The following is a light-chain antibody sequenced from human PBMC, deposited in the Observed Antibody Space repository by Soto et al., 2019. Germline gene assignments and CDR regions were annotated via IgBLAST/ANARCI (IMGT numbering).Light chain of an antibody. V-gene: IGKV3-20*01. Sequence: DIVLTQSPGTLSVSPGERATLSCRASQTISSNYLAWYQQKPGQPPSLLIYGTSSRATGIPDRFSGSGSGIEFPLTISSLQPEDSAIYYCQQYVSWTFGQGTKVEIK. CDR3: QQYVSWT. CDR2: GTS. CDR1: QTISSNY. J-gene: IGKJ1*01.